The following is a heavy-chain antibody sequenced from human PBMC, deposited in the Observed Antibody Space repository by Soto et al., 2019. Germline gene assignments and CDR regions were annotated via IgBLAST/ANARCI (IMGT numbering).Heavy chain of an antibody. CDR1: GFTFSSYA. V-gene: IGHV3-64*01. CDR2: ISSNGGNT. J-gene: IGHJ6*03. D-gene: IGHD6-13*01. CDR3: ARGSAAGRLFYYYYYMDV. Sequence: GVLRLSCVASGFTFSSYAMSWVRQAPGKGLEYVSIISSNGGNTYYANSVKGRFTISRDNSKDTLYLQVGSLRTEDMAVYYCARGSAAGRLFYYYYYMDVWGKGTTVTVSS.